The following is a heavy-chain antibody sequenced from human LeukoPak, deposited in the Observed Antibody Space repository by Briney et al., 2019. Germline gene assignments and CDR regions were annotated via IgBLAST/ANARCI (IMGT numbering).Heavy chain of an antibody. V-gene: IGHV4-30-4*08. CDR2: IYYSGST. Sequence: PSQTLSLTCTVSVGSISSGDYYWSWIRQPPGKGLEWIGYIYYSGSTYYNPSLKSRVTISVDTSKNQFSLKLSSVTAADTAVYYCARAGVTIFGVVIRGYFDYWGQGTLVTVSS. J-gene: IGHJ4*02. CDR1: VGSISSGDYY. CDR3: ARAGVTIFGVVIRGYFDY. D-gene: IGHD3-3*01.